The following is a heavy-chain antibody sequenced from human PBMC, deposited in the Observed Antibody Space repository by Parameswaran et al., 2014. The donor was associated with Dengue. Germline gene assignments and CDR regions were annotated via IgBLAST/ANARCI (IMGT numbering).Heavy chain of an antibody. CDR3: ARPDCSSTSCPTAFDY. CDR2: ISYDGSNK. V-gene: IGHV3-30*04. D-gene: IGHD2-2*01. J-gene: IGHJ4*02. Sequence: WIRQPPGKGLEWVAVISYDGSNKYYADSVKGRFTISRDNSKNTLYLQMNSLRAEDTAVYYCARPDCSSTSCPTAFDYWGQGTLVTVSS.